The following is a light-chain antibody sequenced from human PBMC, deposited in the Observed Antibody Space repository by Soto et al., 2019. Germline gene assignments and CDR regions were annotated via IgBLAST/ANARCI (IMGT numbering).Light chain of an antibody. CDR1: QSVSSSY. J-gene: IGKJ2*01. CDR2: GAS. CDR3: QQYASSPHT. Sequence: ETVLTQSPGTLSLSPGERATLSCRASQSVSSSYLAWFQQKPGQAPRLLIYGASSRATGIPDRFSGSGSGTDFTLTISRLEPEDFAVFYCQQYASSPHTFGQGTKLEIK. V-gene: IGKV3-20*01.